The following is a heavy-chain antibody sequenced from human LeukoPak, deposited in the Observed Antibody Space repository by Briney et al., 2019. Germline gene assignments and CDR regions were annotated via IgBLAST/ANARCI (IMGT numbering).Heavy chain of an antibody. CDR2: FDPEDGET. CDR3: ATRTPPYYYYGMDV. CDR1: GYTLTELS. J-gene: IGHJ6*02. Sequence: ASVKVSCKVSGYTLTELSMHWVRQAPGKGLEWMGGFDPEDGETIYAQKFQGRVTMTEDTSTYTAYMELSSLRSEDTAVYYCATRTPPYYYYGMDVWGQGTTVTVSS. V-gene: IGHV1-24*01. D-gene: IGHD1-14*01.